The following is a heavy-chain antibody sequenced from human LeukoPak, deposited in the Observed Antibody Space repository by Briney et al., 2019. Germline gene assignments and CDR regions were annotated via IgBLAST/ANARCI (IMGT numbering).Heavy chain of an antibody. V-gene: IGHV3-23*01. J-gene: IGHJ4*02. CDR1: GFTFSSYA. CDR3: AKGVRVTIFGVVKTPFDY. Sequence: PGGSLRLSCAASGFTFSSYAMGWVRQAPGKGLEWVSAISGGGGSTYYADSVKGRFTISRDNSKNTLYLQMNSLRAEDTAVYYCAKGVRVTIFGVVKTPFDYWGQGTLVTVSS. CDR2: ISGGGGST. D-gene: IGHD3-3*01.